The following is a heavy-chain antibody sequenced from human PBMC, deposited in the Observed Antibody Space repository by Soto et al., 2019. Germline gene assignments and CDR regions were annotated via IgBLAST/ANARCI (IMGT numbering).Heavy chain of an antibody. Sequence: PGGSLRLSCAASAFTFSNYAMSWVRQAPGKGLEWVSAISGSGGSTYYADSVKGRFTISRDNSKNTLYLQMNSLRAEDTAVYYCAKDWDGSGSYFDYWGQGTLVTVSS. J-gene: IGHJ4*02. CDR1: AFTFSNYA. CDR3: AKDWDGSGSYFDY. D-gene: IGHD3-10*01. V-gene: IGHV3-23*01. CDR2: ISGSGGST.